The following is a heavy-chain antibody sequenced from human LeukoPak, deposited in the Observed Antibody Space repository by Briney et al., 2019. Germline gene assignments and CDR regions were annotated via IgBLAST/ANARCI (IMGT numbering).Heavy chain of an antibody. V-gene: IGHV1-18*01. CDR3: ARTCSAYFSNSEFDN. J-gene: IGHJ4*02. Sequence: ASVKVSCKASGYTFNRYGITWVRQAPGQGLEWMGWISTYNGDTDYAQNVQGRITVTTEISTSTVYMELRSVRSDDTAVYYCARTCSAYFSNSEFDNWGQGTLVTVSS. CDR1: GYTFNRYG. CDR2: ISTYNGDT. D-gene: IGHD1-1*01.